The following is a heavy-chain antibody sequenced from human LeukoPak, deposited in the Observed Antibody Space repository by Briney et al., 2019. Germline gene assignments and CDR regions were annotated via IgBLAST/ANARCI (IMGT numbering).Heavy chain of an antibody. D-gene: IGHD1-1*01. CDR1: GFTFSTYA. CDR3: AKGYWNPGY. J-gene: IGHJ4*02. CDR2: ISGSGGST. V-gene: IGHV3-23*01. Sequence: GGSLRLSCVASGFTFSTYAMTSVRQAPGKGLEWVSGISGSGGSTYYADSVKGRFTISRDNSKNTLYLQMNNLRAEDTALYYCAKGYWNPGYWGQGTLVTVSS.